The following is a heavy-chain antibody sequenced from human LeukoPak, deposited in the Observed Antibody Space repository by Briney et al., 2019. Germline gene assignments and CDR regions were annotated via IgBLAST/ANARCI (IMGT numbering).Heavy chain of an antibody. J-gene: IGHJ6*02. V-gene: IGHV4-34*01. D-gene: IGHD2-15*01. CDR3: ARHRSGFDIVAGRGYGMDV. CDR2: IYYSGST. CDR1: GGSFSGYY. Sequence: PSETLSLTCAVYGGSFSGYYWSWIRQPPGKGLEWIGHIYYSGSTYYNPSLRSRVAISLDTSENQFSLKLSSVTAADTAVYYCARHRSGFDIVAGRGYGMDVWGQGTTVTVSS.